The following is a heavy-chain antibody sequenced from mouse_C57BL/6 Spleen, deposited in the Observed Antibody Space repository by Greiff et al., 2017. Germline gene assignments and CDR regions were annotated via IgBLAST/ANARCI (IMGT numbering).Heavy chain of an antibody. D-gene: IGHD2-12*01. CDR1: GYAFTNYL. J-gene: IGHJ4*01. CDR2: INPGSGGT. Sequence: QVQLQQSGAELVRPGTSVKVSCKASGYAFTNYLIEWVKQRPGQGLEWIGVINPGSGGTNYNEKFKGKATLTADKSSSTAYMQLSSLTSEDSAVYFCARSFTIGDDGAMDDWGQGTSVTVSS. CDR3: ARSFTIGDDGAMDD. V-gene: IGHV1-54*01.